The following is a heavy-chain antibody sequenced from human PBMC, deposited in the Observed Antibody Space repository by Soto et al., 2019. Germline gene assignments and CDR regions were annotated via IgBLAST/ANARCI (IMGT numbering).Heavy chain of an antibody. D-gene: IGHD6-6*01. CDR3: ARVTLGA. CDR1: GYTFTEYG. J-gene: IGHJ3*01. CDR2: ISTDDGNT. V-gene: IGHV1-18*01. Sequence: QVQLVQSGGEVKKPGASVKVSCKASGYTFTEYGLSWVRQAPGQGLEWLGWISTDDGNTHYAQKVRDRVAMTADPSTSTADLELRRLRSDDTAMYYCARVTLGAWGQGTMVTV.